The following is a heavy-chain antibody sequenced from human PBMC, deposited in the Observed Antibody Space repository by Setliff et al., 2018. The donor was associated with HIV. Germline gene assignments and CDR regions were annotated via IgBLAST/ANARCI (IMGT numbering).Heavy chain of an antibody. Sequence: SETLSLTCAVSGYSISSGYYWGWIRQPPGKGLEWIGSIYHSGSTYYNPSLKSRVTITVDTSKNQFSLKLSSVTAADTAVYYCARMYSGYDWSPAGARTRYFDYWGQGTLVTVSS. V-gene: IGHV4-38-2*01. CDR3: ARMYSGYDWSPAGARTRYFDY. CDR2: IYHSGST. CDR1: GYSISSGYY. J-gene: IGHJ4*02. D-gene: IGHD5-12*01.